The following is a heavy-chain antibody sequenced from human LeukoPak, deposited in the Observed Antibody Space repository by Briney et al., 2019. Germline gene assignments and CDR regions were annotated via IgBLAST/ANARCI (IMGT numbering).Heavy chain of an antibody. J-gene: IGHJ4*02. D-gene: IGHD1-1*01. CDR3: ARRLRRVGTNFDY. CDR2: INHSGST. V-gene: IGHV4-34*01. Sequence: SETLSLTCAVYGGSFSGYYWSWIRQPPGKGLEWIGEINHSGSTNYNPSLKSRVTISVDTSKNQFSLKLSSVTAADTAVYYCARRLRRVGTNFDYWGQGTLVTVSS. CDR1: GGSFSGYY.